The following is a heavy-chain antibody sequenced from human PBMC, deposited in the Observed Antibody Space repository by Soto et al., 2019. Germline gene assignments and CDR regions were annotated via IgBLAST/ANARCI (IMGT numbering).Heavy chain of an antibody. CDR1: GFTFSSYG. D-gene: IGHD1-1*01. J-gene: IGHJ3*02. CDR2: ISYDGSNK. V-gene: IGHV3-30*18. CDR3: RKDVQLAPTAFDM. Sequence: GGSLRLSCAASGFTFSSYGMHWVRQAPGKGLEWVAVISYDGSNKYYADSVKGRFTISRDNSKNTLYLQMNSLRAEDTAVYYCRKDVQLAPTAFDMWGQGVMVTV.